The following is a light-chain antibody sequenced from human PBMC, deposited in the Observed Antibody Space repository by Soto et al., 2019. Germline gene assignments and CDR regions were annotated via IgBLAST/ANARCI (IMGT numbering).Light chain of an antibody. Sequence: QSALTQPPSASGSPGQSVTISCTGTSSDIGNYNYVSWYQQHPHKAPKLVIYEVNKRPSGVPDRFSDSKSGNTASLTVSGLQAEDEADYYCTSYAGYNNPVIFGGGTKLTVL. V-gene: IGLV2-8*01. CDR3: TSYAGYNNPVI. CDR1: SSDIGNYNY. CDR2: EVN. J-gene: IGLJ2*01.